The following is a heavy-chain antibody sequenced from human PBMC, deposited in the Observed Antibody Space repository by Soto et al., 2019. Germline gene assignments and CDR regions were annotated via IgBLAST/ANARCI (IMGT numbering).Heavy chain of an antibody. V-gene: IGHV4-31*03. CDR3: AGAVSDFDVRRYRTSYFDQ. CDR2: IDNTGSA. Sequence: SESLSLTCTVSGASVSTGVYYWTWIRQHPGKGLEWIGYIDNTGSAYYNPSLTGRVDISVDTSKNQFSLNLQSLTAADTAFYYCAGAVSDFDVRRYRTSYFDQWGQGILVTVSS. CDR1: GASVSTGVYY. J-gene: IGHJ4*02. D-gene: IGHD3-10*02.